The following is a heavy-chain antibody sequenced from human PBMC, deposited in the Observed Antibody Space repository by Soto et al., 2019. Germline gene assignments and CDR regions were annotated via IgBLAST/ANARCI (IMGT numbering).Heavy chain of an antibody. J-gene: IGHJ6*02. Sequence: TFSSYGMHWVRQAPGKGLEWVAVIWYDGSNKYYVDSVKGRFTISRDNAKNSLYLQMNSLRAEDTAVYYCARDARYSSSWYDYYYYGMDVWGQGTTVTVSS. V-gene: IGHV3-33*01. D-gene: IGHD6-13*01. CDR3: ARDARYSSSWYDYYYYGMDV. CDR1: TFSSYG. CDR2: IWYDGSNK.